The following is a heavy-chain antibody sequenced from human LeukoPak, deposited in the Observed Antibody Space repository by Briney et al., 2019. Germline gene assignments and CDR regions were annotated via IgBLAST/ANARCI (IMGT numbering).Heavy chain of an antibody. Sequence: SETLSLTCTVSGGSIGTYSWNWIRQPPGKGLEWIGYIYYSGTTNYNPSLKSRVTISVDTSKNQFSLKLSSVTAADTAVYYCARGASGAARTHYYYGMDVWGQGTTVTVSS. V-gene: IGHV4-59*12. CDR3: ARGASGAARTHYYYGMDV. J-gene: IGHJ6*02. CDR2: IYYSGTT. D-gene: IGHD6-6*01. CDR1: GGSIGTYS.